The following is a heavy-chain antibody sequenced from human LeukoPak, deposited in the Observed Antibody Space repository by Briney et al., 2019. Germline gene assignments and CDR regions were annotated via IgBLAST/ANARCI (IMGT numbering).Heavy chain of an antibody. Sequence: GGSLRLSCAASGFPFSSYWMAWVRQAPGKGLEWVASIKQDGGETFYVDSVKGRFTISRDNSKNTLYLQMNSLRAEDTAVYYCARADYYDSSGLYYWGQGTLVTVSS. CDR2: IKQDGGET. D-gene: IGHD3-22*01. CDR3: ARADYYDSSGLYY. J-gene: IGHJ4*02. CDR1: GFPFSSYW. V-gene: IGHV3-7*03.